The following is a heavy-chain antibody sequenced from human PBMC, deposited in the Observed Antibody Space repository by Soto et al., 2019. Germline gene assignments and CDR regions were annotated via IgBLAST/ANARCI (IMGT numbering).Heavy chain of an antibody. CDR1: GGTFSSYA. CDR2: IIPIFGTA. CDR3: ARVEDLPLGGNNWFDP. V-gene: IGHV1-69*01. Sequence: QVQLVQSGAEVKKPGSSVKVSCKASGGTFSSYAISWVRQAPGQGLEWMGGIIPIFGTANYAQKFQGRVTITADESTSTADMELSSLRREDTAVYYCARVEDLPLGGNNWFDPWGQGTLVTVSS. J-gene: IGHJ5*02. D-gene: IGHD3-10*01.